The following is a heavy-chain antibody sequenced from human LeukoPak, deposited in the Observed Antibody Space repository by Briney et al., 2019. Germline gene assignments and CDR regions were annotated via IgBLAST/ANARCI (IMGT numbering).Heavy chain of an antibody. V-gene: IGHV1-3*01. CDR3: ARGVGYEDDAFDI. J-gene: IGHJ3*02. D-gene: IGHD5-12*01. CDR1: GYIFTNYA. Sequence: ASVKVSCKASGYIFTNYAIHWVRQAPGQRLEWMGWINAGNGNAKYSQELQGRVTMTTDTSTSTAYMELRSLRSDDTAVYYCARGVGYEDDAFDIWGQGTMVTVSS. CDR2: INAGNGNA.